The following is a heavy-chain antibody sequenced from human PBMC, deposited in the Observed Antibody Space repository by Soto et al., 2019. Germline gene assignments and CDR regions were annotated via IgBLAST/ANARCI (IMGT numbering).Heavy chain of an antibody. Sequence: GASVKVSCEASGATFSSYTISCVRQAPGQGLEWMGGIIPILGIANYAQKFQGRVTITADKSTSTAYMELSSLRSEDTAVHYCAVLAVAAQRYAFDIWGQGTMVTVSS. V-gene: IGHV1-69*10. CDR2: IIPILGIA. D-gene: IGHD6-19*01. J-gene: IGHJ3*02. CDR3: AVLAVAAQRYAFDI. CDR1: GATFSSYT.